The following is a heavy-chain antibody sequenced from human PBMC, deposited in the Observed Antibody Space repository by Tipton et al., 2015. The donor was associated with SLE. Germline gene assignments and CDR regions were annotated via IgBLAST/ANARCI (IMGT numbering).Heavy chain of an antibody. CDR1: GGSFSGYY. D-gene: IGHD2-21*02. J-gene: IGHJ1*01. CDR2: INHSGST. CDR3: ARARAYCGGDCYSAEFFQH. V-gene: IGHV4-34*01. Sequence: TLSLTCAVYGGSFSGYYWSWIRQPPGKGLEWIGEINHSGSTNYNPSLKSRVTISVDTSKNQFSLKLSSVTAADTAVYYCARARAYCGGDCYSAEFFQHWGQGTLVTVSS.